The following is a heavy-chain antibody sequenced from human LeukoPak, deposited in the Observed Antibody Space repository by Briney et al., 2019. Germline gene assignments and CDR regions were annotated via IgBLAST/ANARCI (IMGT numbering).Heavy chain of an antibody. CDR1: GFTFSAYA. CDR3: VKGLHLLDV. CDR2: IAYAGT. Sequence: GGSLRLSCAASGFTFSAYAMTWVRQAPGKGLEWVSTIAYAGTFYADSVKGRFALSRDDSKDTLSLQMNSLRAEDTALYYCVKGLHLLDVWGEGTSVTVSS. J-gene: IGHJ6*04. V-gene: IGHV3-23*01.